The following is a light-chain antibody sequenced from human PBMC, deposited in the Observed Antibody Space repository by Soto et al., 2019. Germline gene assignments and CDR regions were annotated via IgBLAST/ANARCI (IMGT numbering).Light chain of an antibody. Sequence: QSVLTQPPSVSGAPGQRVTISCTGSSSNIGAGYEVHWYQHLPGKAPKLLIYGNTNRPSGVPDRFSGSKSGTSASLAITGLQAEDEADYYCQPYDTSLSASYVFGGGTKVTVL. CDR2: GNT. CDR1: SSNIGAGYE. CDR3: QPYDTSLSASYV. J-gene: IGLJ1*01. V-gene: IGLV1-40*01.